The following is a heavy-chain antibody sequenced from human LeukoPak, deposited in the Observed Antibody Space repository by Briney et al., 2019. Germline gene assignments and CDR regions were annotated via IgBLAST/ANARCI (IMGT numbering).Heavy chain of an antibody. CDR3: ARGDGDYEGIDAFDI. CDR1: GGSISSYY. Sequence: KPSETLSLTCTVSGGSISSYYWSWIRQPPGKGLGWIGYIYYSGSTNYNPSLKSRVTISVDTSKNQFSLKLSSVTAADTAVYYCARGDGDYEGIDAFDIWGQGTMVTVSS. V-gene: IGHV4-59*01. J-gene: IGHJ3*02. CDR2: IYYSGST. D-gene: IGHD4-17*01.